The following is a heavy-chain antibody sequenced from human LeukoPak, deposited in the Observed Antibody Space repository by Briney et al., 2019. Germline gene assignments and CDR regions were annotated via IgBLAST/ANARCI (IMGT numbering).Heavy chain of an antibody. CDR2: IYYSGST. CDR1: GGSISSYY. Sequence: SETLSLTCTVSGGSISSYYWSWIRQPPGKGLEWIGYIYYSGSTNYNPSLKSRVTISVDTSKNQFSLKLSSVTAADTAVYYCARSYSSDDWFDPWGQGTLVTVSS. D-gene: IGHD6-25*01. J-gene: IGHJ5*02. CDR3: ARSYSSDDWFDP. V-gene: IGHV4-59*01.